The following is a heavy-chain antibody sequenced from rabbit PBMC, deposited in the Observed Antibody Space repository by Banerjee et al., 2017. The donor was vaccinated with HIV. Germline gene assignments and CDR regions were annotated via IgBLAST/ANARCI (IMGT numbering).Heavy chain of an antibody. J-gene: IGHJ4*01. CDR3: ARGSGYEKFDL. CDR1: GFSSSSSYY. CDR2: IYVSSSGST. V-gene: IGHV1S40*01. Sequence: QSLEESGGDLVKPGASLTLTCTASGFSSSSSYYMCWVRQAPGKGLEWIACIYVSSSGSTYYASWAKGRFTISKTSSTTVTLQMTSLTAADTATYFCARGSGYEKFDLWGPGTLLTVS. D-gene: IGHD1-1*01.